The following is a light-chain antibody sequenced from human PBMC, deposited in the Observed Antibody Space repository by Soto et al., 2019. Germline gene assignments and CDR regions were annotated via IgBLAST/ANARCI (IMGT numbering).Light chain of an antibody. Sequence: QSVLTQPPSVSGAPGQRVTISCPGSSSNIGAGYDVHWYQQLPGTAPKLMIYEVSNLPSGVSNRFSGSKSGNTASLTISGLQAEDGAYYYCISYTSSSTLVVFGGGTKLTVL. CDR1: SSNIGAGYD. CDR3: ISYTSSSTLVV. V-gene: IGLV1-40*01. J-gene: IGLJ2*01. CDR2: EVS.